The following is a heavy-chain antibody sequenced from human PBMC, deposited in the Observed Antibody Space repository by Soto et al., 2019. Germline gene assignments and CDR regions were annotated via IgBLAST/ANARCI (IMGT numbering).Heavy chain of an antibody. CDR1: GVTFNNYG. Sequence: XGSLRLSGADSGVTFNNYGMNWVRHIPGKGLEWVSGISASGGRTYYADSVKGRFTISRDNSKNTLYLLMNSLRAEDTAVYYCARDGATSVSSSWYYWGPGTLVTVSS. D-gene: IGHD6-13*01. V-gene: IGHV3-23*01. CDR3: ARDGATSVSSSWYY. J-gene: IGHJ4*02. CDR2: ISASGGRT.